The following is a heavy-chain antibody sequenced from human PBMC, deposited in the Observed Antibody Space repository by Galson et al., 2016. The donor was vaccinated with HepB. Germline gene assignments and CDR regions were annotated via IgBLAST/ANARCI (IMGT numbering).Heavy chain of an antibody. CDR2: TTGSGGTT. Sequence: SLRLSCAASGFTFSSYAMNWVRQAPGKGLEWVSGTTGSGGTTYYADSVKGRFTISRDNSKNTLYLQMTRLRVEDTAVYYCAKDVENFGPPYGLDVWGQGTTVTVSS. CDR1: GFTFSSYA. CDR3: AKDVENFGPPYGLDV. J-gene: IGHJ6*02. D-gene: IGHD3-16*01. V-gene: IGHV3-23*01.